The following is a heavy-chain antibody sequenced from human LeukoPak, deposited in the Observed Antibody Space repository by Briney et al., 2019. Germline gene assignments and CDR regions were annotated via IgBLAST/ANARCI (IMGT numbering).Heavy chain of an antibody. CDR2: IYYSGST. D-gene: IGHD2-2*02. V-gene: IGHV4-39*02. CDR1: GGSISSSSYY. J-gene: IGHJ6*02. CDR3: ARDCSSTSCYRGGDYYYYGMDV. Sequence: SETLSLTCTVSGGSISSSSYYWGWIRQPPGTGLEWLGSIYYSGSTYYNPSLKSRVTISVDTSKNQFSLKLSSVTAADTAVYYCARDCSSTSCYRGGDYYYYGMDVWGQGTTVTVSS.